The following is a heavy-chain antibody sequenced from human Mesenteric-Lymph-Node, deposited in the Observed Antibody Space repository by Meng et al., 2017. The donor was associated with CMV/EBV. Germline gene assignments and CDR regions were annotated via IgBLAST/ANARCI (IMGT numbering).Heavy chain of an antibody. Sequence: SETLSLTCTVSGVSISSYYWSWIRQPPGKGLECIAYMYNSGSSNYNPSLESRVTMSVDTSKNQFSLKLSSVTAADTAVYYCARNGPYYYYGMDVWGQGTTVTVSS. CDR2: MYNSGSS. CDR1: GVSISSYY. V-gene: IGHV4-59*01. CDR3: ARNGPYYYYGMDV. J-gene: IGHJ6*02.